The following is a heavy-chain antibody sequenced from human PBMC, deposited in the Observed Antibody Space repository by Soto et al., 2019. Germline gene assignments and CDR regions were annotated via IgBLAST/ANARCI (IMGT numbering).Heavy chain of an antibody. CDR2: ISYDGSNK. CDR3: ARGGDFWSGLAALGYGKDV. Sequence: QVQLVESGGGVVQPGRSLRLSCAASGFTFSSYAMHWVRQAPGKGLEWVAVISYDGSNKYYADSVKGRFTISRDNSKNTLYLQMNSLRAEDTAVYYCARGGDFWSGLAALGYGKDVWGQGTTVTVSS. D-gene: IGHD3-3*01. CDR1: GFTFSSYA. V-gene: IGHV3-30-3*01. J-gene: IGHJ6*02.